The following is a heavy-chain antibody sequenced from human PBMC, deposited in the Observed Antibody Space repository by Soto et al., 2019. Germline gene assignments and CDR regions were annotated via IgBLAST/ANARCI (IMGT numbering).Heavy chain of an antibody. Sequence: EVKVMESGGDFVKPGGSLRLSCATSGFMFSSAWMSWVRQAPGKGLEWVGRIKSRSDGGARDYAAPVKGRFNISRDDSKHMVYLQMDSLKVEDSAVYYCVEGWNDFWGQGTLVTVSS. CDR3: VEGWNDF. J-gene: IGHJ4*02. CDR1: GFMFSSAW. V-gene: IGHV3-15*01. D-gene: IGHD1-1*01. CDR2: IKSRSDGGAR.